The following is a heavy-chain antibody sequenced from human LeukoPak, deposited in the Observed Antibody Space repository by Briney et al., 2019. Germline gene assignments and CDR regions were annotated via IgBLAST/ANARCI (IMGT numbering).Heavy chain of an antibody. D-gene: IGHD6-13*01. CDR1: GYSISSGYY. CDR3: ASYSSSWPSY. Sequence: PSETLSLTCAVSGYSISSGYYWGWIRQPPGKGLEWIGSIYPSGSTYYNPSLKSRVTISVDTSKNQFSLKLGSVTAADTAVYYCASYSSSWPSYWGQGTLVTVSS. CDR2: IYPSGST. V-gene: IGHV4-38-2*01. J-gene: IGHJ4*02.